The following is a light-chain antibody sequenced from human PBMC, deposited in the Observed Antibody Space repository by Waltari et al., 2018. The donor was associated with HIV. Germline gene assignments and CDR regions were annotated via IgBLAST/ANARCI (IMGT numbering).Light chain of an antibody. CDR2: DVK. J-gene: IGLJ2*01. CDR1: SSDIGDHNY. CDR3: SSFTSSTTR. V-gene: IGLV2-14*03. Sequence: QSALTQPASVSGSPGQSITISCTGTSSDIGDHNYVSWYQQHPGQAPKLMIYDVKSRAAGVSNSFSGSKSGNTASLTSSGLQAEDDAHYYCSSFTSSTTRFGGGTKLTVL.